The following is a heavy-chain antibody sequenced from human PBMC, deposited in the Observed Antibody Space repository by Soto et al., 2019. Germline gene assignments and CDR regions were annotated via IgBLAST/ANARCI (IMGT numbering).Heavy chain of an antibody. Sequence: QVQLQQWGAGLLKPSETLSLTCAVYGGSFTGYYWTWIRQTPGKGLEWIGEINYRGSTYYNPSLGSQITLPVDTSKNKFSLKLSSVTAADTAVYFCVRGQPHRITIFEVVIRSYDYGMDVWGQGTTVTVSS. J-gene: IGHJ6*02. D-gene: IGHD3-3*01. CDR2: INYRGST. CDR3: VRGQPHRITIFEVVIRSYDYGMDV. V-gene: IGHV4-34*01. CDR1: GGSFTGYY.